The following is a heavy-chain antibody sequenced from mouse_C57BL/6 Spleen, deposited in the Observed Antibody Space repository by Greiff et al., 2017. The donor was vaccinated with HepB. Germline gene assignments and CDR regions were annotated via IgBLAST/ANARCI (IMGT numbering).Heavy chain of an antibody. J-gene: IGHJ2*01. CDR2: FYPGSGSI. CDR3: ARHEGGKALYCFDY. V-gene: IGHV1-62-2*01. CDR1: GYTLTEYT. Sequence: QVQLKESGAELVKPGASVKLSCKASGYTLTEYTIHWVKQRSGQGLEWIGWFYPGSGSIKNTEKFKDKATLTADKSSSTVYMVLSRLTSEDAVVYVCARHEGGKALYCFDYWGQGTTLTVSS.